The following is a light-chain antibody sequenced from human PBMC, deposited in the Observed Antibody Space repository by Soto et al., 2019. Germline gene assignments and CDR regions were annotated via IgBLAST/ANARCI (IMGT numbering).Light chain of an antibody. CDR1: QSVSSN. V-gene: IGKV3D-15*01. Sequence: EIVMTQSPATLSVSPGERATLSCRASQSVSSNLAWYQQKPGQAPRLLIYGASSRAPGIPDRFSGSGSGTDFTLTISRLGPEDFAVYYCLQYDTAPRTFGQGTKVDIK. J-gene: IGKJ1*01. CDR2: GAS. CDR3: LQYDTAPRT.